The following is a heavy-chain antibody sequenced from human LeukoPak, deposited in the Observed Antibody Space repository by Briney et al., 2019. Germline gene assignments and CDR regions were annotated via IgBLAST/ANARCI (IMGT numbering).Heavy chain of an antibody. CDR3: ARVSSDDDYVWGSYRLDY. Sequence: SETLSLTCTVSGGSISSYYWSWIRQPPGKGLEWIGYIYYSGSTNCNPSLKSRVTISVDTSKNQFSLKLSSVTAADTAVYYCARVSSDDDYVWGSYRLDYWGQGTLVTVSS. J-gene: IGHJ4*02. CDR2: IYYSGST. CDR1: GGSISSYY. D-gene: IGHD3-16*02. V-gene: IGHV4-59*01.